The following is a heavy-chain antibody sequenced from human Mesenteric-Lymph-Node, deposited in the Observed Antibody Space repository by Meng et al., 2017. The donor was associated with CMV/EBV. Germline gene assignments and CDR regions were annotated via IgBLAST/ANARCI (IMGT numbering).Heavy chain of an antibody. CDR2: INSDGSST. V-gene: IGHV3-74*01. J-gene: IGHJ3*01. CDR1: GFTFSSYW. Sequence: GESLKISCAASGFTFSSYWMHWVRQAPGKGLVWVSRINSDGSSTSYADSVKGRFTISRDNAKNTLYLQMNSLRAEDTAVYYCAREDNWSDDGFDVWGQGTMVTVSS. D-gene: IGHD1-20*01. CDR3: AREDNWSDDGFDV.